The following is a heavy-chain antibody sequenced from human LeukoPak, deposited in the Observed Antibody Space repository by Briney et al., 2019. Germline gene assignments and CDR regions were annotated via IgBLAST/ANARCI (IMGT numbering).Heavy chain of an antibody. D-gene: IGHD3-3*01. CDR1: GYTFTSYG. CDR2: ISAYNGNT. CDR3: ARDHYDFWNGYYSFDY. V-gene: IGHV1-18*01. J-gene: IGHJ4*02. Sequence: ASVKVSCKASGYTFTSYGISWVRQAPGQGLEWMGWISAYNGNTNYAQKLQGRVTMTTDTSTSTAYMELRSLRSDDTAVYYCARDHYDFWNGYYSFDYWGQGTLVTVSS.